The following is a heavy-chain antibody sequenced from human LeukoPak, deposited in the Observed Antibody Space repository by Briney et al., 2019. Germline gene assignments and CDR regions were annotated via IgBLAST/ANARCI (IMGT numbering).Heavy chain of an antibody. J-gene: IGHJ2*01. CDR1: GFTFSSYG. CDR2: ISNDGSNK. V-gene: IGHV3-30*18. Sequence: GGSLRLSCTASGFTFSSYGMHWVRQAPGKGLEWVAIISNDGSNKHYADSVKGRFTVSRDNSENTLYLQMNSLRAEDTAMYYCAKRIAGSATGVWWYLDLWGRGALVTVSS. CDR3: AKRIAGSATGVWWYLDL. D-gene: IGHD6-13*01.